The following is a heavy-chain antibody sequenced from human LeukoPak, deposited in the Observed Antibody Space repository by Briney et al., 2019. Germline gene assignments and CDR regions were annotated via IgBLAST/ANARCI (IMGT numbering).Heavy chain of an antibody. D-gene: IGHD3-22*01. CDR2: IRSKAYGGTT. CDR1: GFTFGDYA. J-gene: IGHJ4*02. CDR3: TRDHPYYYDNSGYPFDS. V-gene: IGHV3-49*04. Sequence: GGSLRLSCAASGFTFGDYAVSWVRQAPGKGLEWIGFIRSKAYGGTTQYAASVKGRFTLSRDDSKSITYLQMNSLKTEDTAVYYCTRDHPYYYDNSGYPFDSMGEGTLVTVSS.